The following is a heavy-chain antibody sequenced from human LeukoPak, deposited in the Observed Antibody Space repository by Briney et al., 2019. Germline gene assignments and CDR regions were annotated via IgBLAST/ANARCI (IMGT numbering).Heavy chain of an antibody. Sequence: PSETLSLTCTVSGGSISSGGYYWSWIRQHPGKGLEWIGYIYYSGSTYYNPSLKSRVTISVDTSKNQFSLKLSSVTGADTAVYYCARGIGQGGTVTSVGMDVWGQGTTVTVSS. CDR1: GGSISSGGYY. CDR2: IYYSGST. CDR3: ARGIGQGGTVTSVGMDV. J-gene: IGHJ6*02. D-gene: IGHD4-17*01. V-gene: IGHV4-31*03.